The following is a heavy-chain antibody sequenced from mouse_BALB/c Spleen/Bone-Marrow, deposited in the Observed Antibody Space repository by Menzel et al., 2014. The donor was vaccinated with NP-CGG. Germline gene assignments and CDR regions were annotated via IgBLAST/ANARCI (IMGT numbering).Heavy chain of an antibody. D-gene: IGHD3-3*01. CDR3: TRGTRYYFDY. CDR2: IYPSDSYT. CDR1: GYTFTSYW. V-gene: IGHV1-69*02. Sequence: QVQLQQSGAELVRPGASVKLSCKASGYTFTSYWINWVKQRPGQGLEWIGNIYPSDSYTNYNQKFKDKATLTVDKSSSTAYMQLSSPTSGDSAVYYCTRGTRYYFDYWGQGTTLTVSS. J-gene: IGHJ2*01.